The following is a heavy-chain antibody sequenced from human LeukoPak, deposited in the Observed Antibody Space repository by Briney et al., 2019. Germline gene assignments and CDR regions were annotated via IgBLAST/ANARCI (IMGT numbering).Heavy chain of an antibody. CDR2: ISWNSGSI. V-gene: IGHV3-9*01. CDR1: GFTFDDYA. D-gene: IGHD6-19*01. CDR3: ACTQWLPTGGWFDP. J-gene: IGHJ5*02. Sequence: SGGSLRLSCAASGFTFDDYAMHWVRQAPGKGLEWVSGISWNSGSIGYADSVKGRFTISRDNAKNSLYLQMNSLRAEDTAVYYCACTQWLPTGGWFDPWGQGTLVTVSS.